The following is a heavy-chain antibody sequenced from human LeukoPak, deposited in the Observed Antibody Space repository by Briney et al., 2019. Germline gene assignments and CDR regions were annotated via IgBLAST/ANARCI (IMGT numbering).Heavy chain of an antibody. D-gene: IGHD2-2*03. CDR1: GYSFTSYW. Sequence: GESLKISCKGSGYSFTSYWIGWVRQMPGKGLEWMGIIYPGDSDTRYSPSFQGQVTISADKSISTAYLQWSSLKASDTAMYYCARLQGPNGYCSSTSCYEGRAFDYWGQGTLVTVSS. CDR2: IYPGDSDT. CDR3: ARLQGPNGYCSSTSCYEGRAFDY. J-gene: IGHJ4*02. V-gene: IGHV5-51*01.